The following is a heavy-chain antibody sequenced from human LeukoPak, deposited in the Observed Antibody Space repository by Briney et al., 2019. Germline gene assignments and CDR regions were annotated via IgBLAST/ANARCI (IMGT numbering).Heavy chain of an antibody. CDR1: GFSLGTSGMC. Sequence: ESGPALVKPTQTLTLTCTFSGFSLGTSGMCVSWIRQPPGKALERLARIDWDDDKFYSTSLKTRLTISQDTSRNQVVLKMTNMGPADTASYYCARMYSGVTVGLDYWGQGTLVTVSS. D-gene: IGHD1-26*01. V-gene: IGHV2-70*17. J-gene: IGHJ4*02. CDR2: IDWDDDK. CDR3: ARMYSGVTVGLDY.